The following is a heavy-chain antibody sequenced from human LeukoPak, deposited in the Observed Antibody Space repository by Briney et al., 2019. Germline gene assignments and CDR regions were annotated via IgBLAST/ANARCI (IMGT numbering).Heavy chain of an antibody. D-gene: IGHD6-19*01. J-gene: IGHJ3*02. CDR3: ARDYSSGWPNDAFVI. V-gene: IGHV3-21*01. Sequence: GGSLRLSCAASGFTFSSYSMNWVRQAPGKGLEWVSSISSSSSYIYYADSVKGRFTISRDNAKNSLYLQMNSLRAEDTAAYYCARDYSSGWPNDAFVIWGQGTMVTVSS. CDR2: ISSSSSYI. CDR1: GFTFSSYS.